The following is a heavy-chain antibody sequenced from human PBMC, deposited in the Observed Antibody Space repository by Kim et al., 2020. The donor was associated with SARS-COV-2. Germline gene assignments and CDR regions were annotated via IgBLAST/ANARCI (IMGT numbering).Heavy chain of an antibody. CDR1: GFTFSAYD. D-gene: IGHD3-16*01. J-gene: IGHJ3*02. CDR3: VRDRMGGAFDI. V-gene: IGHV3-48*02. Sequence: GGSLRLSCATSGFTFSAYDMNWVRQAPGKGLEWHSFITKSSTTIYYADSVQGRFTIPRDNAKNSLYLQMNSLRDEDTALYYCVRDRMGGAFDIWGQGTMVTVSS. CDR2: ITKSSTTI.